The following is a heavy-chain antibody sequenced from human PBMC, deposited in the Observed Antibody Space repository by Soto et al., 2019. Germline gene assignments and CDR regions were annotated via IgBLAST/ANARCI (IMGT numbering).Heavy chain of an antibody. CDR3: ARVSIVATPPGPFDY. CDR1: GGSISSGGYY. Sequence: QVQLQESGPGLVKPSQTLSLTCTVSGGSISSGGYYWSWIRQHPGKGLGWIGYNYYSGSTYYNPSLQTRVTISVDTSKNQFSPKLSSVTAVDRAVYYCARVSIVATPPGPFDYWGQGTLVTVSS. D-gene: IGHD5-12*01. CDR2: NYYSGST. V-gene: IGHV4-31*03. J-gene: IGHJ4*02.